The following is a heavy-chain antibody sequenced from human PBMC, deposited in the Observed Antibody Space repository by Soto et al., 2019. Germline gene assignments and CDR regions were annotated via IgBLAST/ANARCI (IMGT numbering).Heavy chain of an antibody. J-gene: IGHJ3*02. CDR3: ASVATVVTLDDAFDI. V-gene: IGHV1-69*13. Sequence: SVKVSCKASGGTFSSYAISWVRQAPGQGLEWMGGIIPIFGTTNYAPKFQGRVTITADESTSTAYMELSSLRSEDTAVYYCASVATVVTLDDAFDIWGQGTMVTVSS. CDR2: IIPIFGTT. CDR1: GGTFSSYA. D-gene: IGHD4-17*01.